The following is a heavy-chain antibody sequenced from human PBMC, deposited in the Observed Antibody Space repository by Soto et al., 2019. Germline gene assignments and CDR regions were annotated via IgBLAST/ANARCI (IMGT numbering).Heavy chain of an antibody. D-gene: IGHD6-13*01. CDR1: GFTVSSNY. CDR3: ARESLGIAAAGYYYGMDV. V-gene: IGHV3-53*01. CDR2: IYSGGST. J-gene: IGHJ6*02. Sequence: GSLRLSCAASGFTVSSNYMSWVRQAPGKGLEWVSVIYSGGSTYYADSVKGRFTISRDNSKNTLYLQMNSLRAEDTAVYYCARESLGIAAAGYYYGMDVWGQGTTVTVSS.